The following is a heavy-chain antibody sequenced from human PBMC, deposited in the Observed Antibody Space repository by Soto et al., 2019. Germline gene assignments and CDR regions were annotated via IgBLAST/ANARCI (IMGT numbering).Heavy chain of an antibody. CDR2: IGHIRNT. CDR3: VRGRGDTFQNFFDL. J-gene: IGHJ5*02. V-gene: IGHV4-31*02. Sequence: WTWIRLHPETGLEWLVNIGHIRNTDYNPSLRRRLSISLDASHNEFSLQVTSMTAADTAVYFCVRGRGDTFQNFFDLWGQGSLVTISS.